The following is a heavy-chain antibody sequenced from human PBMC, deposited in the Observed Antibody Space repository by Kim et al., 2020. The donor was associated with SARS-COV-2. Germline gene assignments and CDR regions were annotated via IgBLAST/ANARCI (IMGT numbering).Heavy chain of an antibody. J-gene: IGHJ4*02. V-gene: IGHV3-64D*06. Sequence: GGSLRLSCSASGFTFSSYAMHWVRQAPGKGLEYVSAISSNGGSTYYADSVKGRFTISRDNSKNTLYLQMSSLRAEDTAVYYCELTAMVTRRYFDYWGQGTLVTVSS. D-gene: IGHD5-18*01. CDR2: ISSNGGST. CDR1: GFTFSSYA. CDR3: ELTAMVTRRYFDY.